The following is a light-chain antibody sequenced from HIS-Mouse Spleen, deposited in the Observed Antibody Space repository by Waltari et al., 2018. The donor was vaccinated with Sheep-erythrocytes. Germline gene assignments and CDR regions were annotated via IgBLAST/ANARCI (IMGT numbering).Light chain of an antibody. Sequence: QSALTQPPSASGSPGQSVTLSCTGTRTDVGGCNVCSWYQQHPGKAPNLIIYEVSKRPSGVPDRFSGSKSGNTASLTVSGLQAEDEADYYCSSYAGSNNYVFGTGTKVTVL. CDR3: SSYAGSNNYV. V-gene: IGLV2-8*01. CDR1: RTDVGGCNV. CDR2: EVS. J-gene: IGLJ1*01.